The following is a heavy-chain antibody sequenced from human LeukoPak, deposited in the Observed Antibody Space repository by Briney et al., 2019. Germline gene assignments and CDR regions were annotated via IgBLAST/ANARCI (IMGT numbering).Heavy chain of an antibody. CDR1: GFTFSSYA. CDR3: ARDHVVVAAYYYFDY. Sequence: PGGSLRLSCAASGFTFSSYAMHWVRQAPGKGLEWVAVISYDGSNKYYADPVKGRFTISRDNSKNTLYLQMNSLRAEDTAVYYCARDHVVVAAYYYFDYWGQGTLVTVSS. D-gene: IGHD2-15*01. CDR2: ISYDGSNK. J-gene: IGHJ4*02. V-gene: IGHV3-30-3*01.